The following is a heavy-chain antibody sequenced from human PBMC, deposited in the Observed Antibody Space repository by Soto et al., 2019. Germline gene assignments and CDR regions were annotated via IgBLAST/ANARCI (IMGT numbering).Heavy chain of an antibody. D-gene: IGHD4-17*01. Sequence: PSETLSLTCTVSGGSISSNYWSWIRQPPGKGLEWIGYIYSSGSTNYSPSLESRVTISVDTSKNQFSLNLISVSATDTAVYYCARRKGGDYGHYFDYWGQGTLVTVSS. V-gene: IGHV4-59*08. CDR2: IYSSGST. CDR3: ARRKGGDYGHYFDY. J-gene: IGHJ4*02. CDR1: GGSISSNY.